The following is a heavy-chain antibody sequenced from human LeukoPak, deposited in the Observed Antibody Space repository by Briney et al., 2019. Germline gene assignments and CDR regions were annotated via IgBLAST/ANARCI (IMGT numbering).Heavy chain of an antibody. Sequence: PGGSLRLSCAASGFTFSSYGMHWVRQAPGKGLEWVAVIWYDGSNKYYADSVKGRFTISRDNSKNTLYLQMNSLRAEDTALYYCAQLGSTGRFDYWGQGTLVTVSS. CDR2: IWYDGSNK. D-gene: IGHD3-16*01. V-gene: IGHV3-30*02. CDR1: GFTFSSYG. CDR3: AQLGSTGRFDY. J-gene: IGHJ4*02.